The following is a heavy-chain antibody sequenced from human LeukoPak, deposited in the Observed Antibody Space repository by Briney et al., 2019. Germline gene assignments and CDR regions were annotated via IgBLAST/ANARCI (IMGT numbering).Heavy chain of an antibody. V-gene: IGHV4-59*01. CDR1: GDSIY. Sequence: SETLSLTCTVSGDSIYWSWVRQSPGKGLQWIGTVFSGGATSYSPSLASRVTMSLDKSKGHFSLKLSSVTAADTAIYYCAIVTSHPRYFDRWGQGTLVTVSS. CDR2: VFSGGAT. D-gene: IGHD3-9*01. J-gene: IGHJ4*02. CDR3: AIVTSHPRYFDR.